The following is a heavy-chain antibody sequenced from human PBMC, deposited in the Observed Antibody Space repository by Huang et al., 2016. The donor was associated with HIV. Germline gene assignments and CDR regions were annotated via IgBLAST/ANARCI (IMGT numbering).Heavy chain of an antibody. D-gene: IGHD5-18*01. CDR1: GYTFSSFG. J-gene: IGHJ6*03. CDR3: ARGGGIQLWLLGYYYMDV. V-gene: IGHV1-18*01. CDR2: ISVYNGNT. Sequence: QVQLVQSGAEVKKPGASVKVSCKASGYTFSSFGISWVRQAPGQGLEWVGWISVYNGNTKFAQKFQGRLTRTTDTSTSTAYMEMRSLRSDDAAVYYWARGGGIQLWLLGYYYMDVWGNGTTVTVSS.